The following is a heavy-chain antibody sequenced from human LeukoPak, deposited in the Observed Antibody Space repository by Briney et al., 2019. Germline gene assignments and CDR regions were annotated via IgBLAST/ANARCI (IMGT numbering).Heavy chain of an antibody. CDR2: IRSKANSYAT. J-gene: IGHJ4*02. V-gene: IGHV3-73*01. Sequence: PGGSLRLSCAASGFTFSGPAMHWVRQASGKGLEWVGRIRSKANSYATAYAASVKGRFTISRDDSKNTAYLQMNSLKTEDTAVYYCTTPKYDSSDRWGQGTLVTVSS. CDR3: TTPKYDSSDR. CDR1: GFTFSGPA. D-gene: IGHD3-22*01.